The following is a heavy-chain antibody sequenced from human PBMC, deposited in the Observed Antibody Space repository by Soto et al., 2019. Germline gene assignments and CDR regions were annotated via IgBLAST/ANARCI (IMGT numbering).Heavy chain of an antibody. Sequence: SVKVSCKASGGTFSSYAISWVRQAPGQGLEWMGGIIPIFGTANYAQKFQGRVTITADESTSTAYMELSSLRPEDTAVYYCATASYYCTNGLCYRASSYYYGMDVWG. CDR2: IIPIFGTA. CDR3: ATASYYCTNGLCYRASSYYYGMDV. D-gene: IGHD2-8*01. CDR1: GGTFSSYA. J-gene: IGHJ6*02. V-gene: IGHV1-69*13.